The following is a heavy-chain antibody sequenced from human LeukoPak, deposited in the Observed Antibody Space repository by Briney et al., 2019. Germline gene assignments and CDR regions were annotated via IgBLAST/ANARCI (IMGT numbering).Heavy chain of an antibody. D-gene: IGHD1-26*01. J-gene: IGHJ6*03. CDR1: GDSVSSNSAA. V-gene: IGHV6-1*01. Sequence: SQTLSLTCAISGDSVSSNSAAWNWLRQSPSRGLEWLGRTYYRSKWYNDYAVSVKSRITINPDASKNQFSLQLNSVTPEDTAVYYCARGGWELLESYYYYYYMDVWSKGTTVTVSS. CDR2: TYYRSKWYN. CDR3: ARGGWELLESYYYYYYMDV.